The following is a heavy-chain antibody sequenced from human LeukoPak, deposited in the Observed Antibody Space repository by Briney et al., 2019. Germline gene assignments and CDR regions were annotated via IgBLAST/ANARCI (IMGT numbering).Heavy chain of an antibody. Sequence: RASVKVSCKASGYTFTSYDINWVRQATGQGLEWMGWMNPNSGNTGYAQKFQGRVTMTRNTSISTAYMELSSLRSEDTAVYYCARLMQYSGSWYGSYYYGMDVWGQGTTVTVSS. CDR1: GYTFTSYD. D-gene: IGHD6-13*01. CDR2: MNPNSGNT. V-gene: IGHV1-8*01. J-gene: IGHJ6*02. CDR3: ARLMQYSGSWYGSYYYGMDV.